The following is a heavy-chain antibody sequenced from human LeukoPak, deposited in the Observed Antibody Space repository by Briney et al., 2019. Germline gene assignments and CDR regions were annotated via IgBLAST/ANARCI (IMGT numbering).Heavy chain of an antibody. D-gene: IGHD6-13*01. Sequence: PGGSLRLSCAASGFTFSSYDMHWVRQATGKGLEWVSAICTAGDTYYPGSVKGRFTISRENAKNSLYLQMNSLRAGDTAVYYCARGMQLVFRQGRYMDVWGKGTTVTVSS. CDR3: ARGMQLVFRQGRYMDV. V-gene: IGHV3-13*01. CDR2: ICTAGDT. J-gene: IGHJ6*03. CDR1: GFTFSSYD.